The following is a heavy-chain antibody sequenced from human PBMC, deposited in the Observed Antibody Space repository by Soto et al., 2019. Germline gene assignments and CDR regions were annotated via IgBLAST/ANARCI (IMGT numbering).Heavy chain of an antibody. CDR2: IYYSGST. CDR1: GGSISSGDYY. V-gene: IGHV4-30-4*01. Sequence: SETLSLTCTVSGGSISSGDYYWSWIRQPPGKGLEWIGYIYYSGSTYYNPSLKSRVTISVDTSKNQFSLKLSPVTAADTAVYYCARVDPGYYDSSGYHWAFDIWGQGTMVTVSS. D-gene: IGHD3-22*01. CDR3: ARVDPGYYDSSGYHWAFDI. J-gene: IGHJ3*02.